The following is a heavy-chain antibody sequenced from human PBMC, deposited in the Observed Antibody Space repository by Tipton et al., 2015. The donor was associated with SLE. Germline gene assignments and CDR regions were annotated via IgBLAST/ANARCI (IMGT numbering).Heavy chain of an antibody. CDR2: ITPNSGGT. D-gene: IGHD3-22*01. V-gene: IGHV1-2*02. Sequence: QVQLVQSGAEVKKPGASVKVSCKASGYTFRNYGINWVRQAPGQGLEWMGWITPNSGGTKYAQKFQDRVAMTRDTSMNTAYMDPTSLTSDDTAVYYCARGLDDYYDSSGSYALGAFDIWGQGTVVTVSS. CDR3: ARGLDDYYDSSGSYALGAFDI. J-gene: IGHJ3*02. CDR1: GYTFRNYG.